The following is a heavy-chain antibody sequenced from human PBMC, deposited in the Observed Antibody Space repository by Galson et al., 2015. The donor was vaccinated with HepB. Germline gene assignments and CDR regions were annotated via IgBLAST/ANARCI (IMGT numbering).Heavy chain of an antibody. D-gene: IGHD5-18*01. V-gene: IGHV4-61*01. J-gene: IGHJ4*02. Sequence: ETLSLTCTVSGGSVSSGSYYWSWIRQPPGKGLEWIGYIYYSGSTNYNPSLKSRVTISVDTSKNQFSLKLSSVTAADTAVYYCARGRTWIQLWGQGTLVTVSS. CDR1: GGSVSSGSYY. CDR2: IYYSGST. CDR3: ARGRTWIQL.